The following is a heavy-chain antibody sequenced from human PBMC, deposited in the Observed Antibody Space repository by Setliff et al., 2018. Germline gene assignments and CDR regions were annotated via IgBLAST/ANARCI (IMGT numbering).Heavy chain of an antibody. CDR3: ASTLEWLLWGNFNYYYYMDV. Sequence: GASVKVSCKASGYTFTSYDINWVRQATGQGLEWMGWMNPNSGNTGYAQKFQGRVTITRNTSISTAYMELSSLRSEDTAVYYCASTLEWLLWGNFNYYYYMDVWGKGTTVTSP. D-gene: IGHD3-3*01. CDR1: GYTFTSYD. V-gene: IGHV1-8*03. J-gene: IGHJ6*03. CDR2: MNPNSGNT.